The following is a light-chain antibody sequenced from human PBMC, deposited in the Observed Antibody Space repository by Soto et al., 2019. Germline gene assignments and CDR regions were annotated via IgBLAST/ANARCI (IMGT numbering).Light chain of an antibody. Sequence: QSALTQPASVSGSPGQSIAISCTGTSSDVDAYNFVSWYQHHPGKAPKLMIFDVSNRPSGVSNRFSGSKSGNTASLTISVLQAEDEADYYCTSYTTSSTYVFGTGTKVTVL. CDR3: TSYTTSSTYV. V-gene: IGLV2-14*03. CDR2: DVS. CDR1: SSDVDAYNF. J-gene: IGLJ1*01.